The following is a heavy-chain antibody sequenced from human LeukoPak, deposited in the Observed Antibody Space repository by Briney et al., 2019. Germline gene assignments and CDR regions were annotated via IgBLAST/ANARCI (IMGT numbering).Heavy chain of an antibody. V-gene: IGHV1-2*02. CDR3: ARDLDSGYGQYDY. J-gene: IGHJ4*02. CDR1: GYTFTGYY. Sequence: GASVTVSFKASGYTFTGYYMHWVRQAPGQGLEWMGLINPNSGGTNYAQKFQGRVTMTRDTSISTAYMELSRLRSDDTAVYYCARDLDSGYGQYDYWGQGTLVTVSS. D-gene: IGHD5-12*01. CDR2: INPNSGGT.